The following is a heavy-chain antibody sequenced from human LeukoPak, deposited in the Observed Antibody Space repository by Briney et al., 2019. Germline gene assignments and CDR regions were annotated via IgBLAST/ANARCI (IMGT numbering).Heavy chain of an antibody. Sequence: GGSLRLSCAASGFSFSSYGMNWVRQAPGKGLEWVSGISGSGGRTYYADSVKGRFTISRDNSKNTLYLQMNSLRAEDTAVYYFAKVSTGTPQFDYWGRGPLVTVSS. CDR3: AKVSTGTPQFDY. CDR1: GFSFSSYG. J-gene: IGHJ4*02. D-gene: IGHD3-10*01. V-gene: IGHV3-23*01. CDR2: ISGSGGRT.